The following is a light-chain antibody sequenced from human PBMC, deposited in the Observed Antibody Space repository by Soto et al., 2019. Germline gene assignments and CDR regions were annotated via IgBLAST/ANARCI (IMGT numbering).Light chain of an antibody. CDR3: QSYDSSLSAHNYV. CDR1: SSNIGAGYD. V-gene: IGLV1-40*01. CDR2: GNS. Sequence: QSALTQPPSVSGAPGQRVTISCTGSSSNIGAGYDVHWYQQLPGTAPKLLIYGNSNRPSGVPDRFSGSKSGTSASLAITGLQAEYEADYYCQSYDSSLSAHNYVFGTGTKLTVL. J-gene: IGLJ1*01.